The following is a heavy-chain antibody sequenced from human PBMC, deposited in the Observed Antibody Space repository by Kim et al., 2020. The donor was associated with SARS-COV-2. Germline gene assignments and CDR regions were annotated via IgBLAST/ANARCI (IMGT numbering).Heavy chain of an antibody. Sequence: GGSLRLSCAASGFTFGNSAMSWVRQVPGKGLEWVSGIFGSGSGTYYADSVKGRFTISRDNSQSTVYLQLNNLRADDTAVYYCARHPRVTTVTFYWYCDLWGRGTLVTVSS. J-gene: IGHJ2*01. V-gene: IGHV3-23*01. CDR1: GFTFGNSA. D-gene: IGHD2-21*02. CDR3: ARHPRVTTVTFYWYCDL. CDR2: IFGSGSGT.